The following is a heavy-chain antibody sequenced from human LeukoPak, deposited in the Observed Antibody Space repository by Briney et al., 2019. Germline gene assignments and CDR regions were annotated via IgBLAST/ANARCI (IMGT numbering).Heavy chain of an antibody. V-gene: IGHV3-15*01. D-gene: IGHD4-17*01. J-gene: IGHJ4*02. CDR1: GFTFSNAW. Sequence: PGGSLRLSCAASGFTFSNAWMSWVRQAPGKGLEWVGRIKSKTDGGTTDYAAPVKGRFTISRDDSKNTLYLQMNSLKTEDTAVYYCTTDIPESRDYGKLGGQGTLVTVSS. CDR3: TTDIPESRDYGKL. CDR2: IKSKTDGGTT.